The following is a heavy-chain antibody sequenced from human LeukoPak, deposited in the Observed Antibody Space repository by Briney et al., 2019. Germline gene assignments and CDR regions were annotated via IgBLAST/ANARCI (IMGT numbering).Heavy chain of an antibody. CDR3: ARQGSSSLGY. V-gene: IGHV5-10-1*01. CDR2: IDPSDSYT. CDR1: GYSFTSYW. D-gene: IGHD6-6*01. J-gene: IGHJ4*02. Sequence: GESLKISCKGSGYSFTSYWIGWVRQMPGKGLEWMGRIDPSDSYTNYSPSFQGHVTISADKSISTAYLQWSSLKASDTAIYYCARQGSSSLGYWGQGTLVTVSS.